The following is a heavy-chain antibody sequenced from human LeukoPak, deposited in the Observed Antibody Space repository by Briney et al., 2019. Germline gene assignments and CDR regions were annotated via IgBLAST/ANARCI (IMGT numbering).Heavy chain of an antibody. V-gene: IGHV3-23*01. D-gene: IGHD3-9*01. CDR1: GFTFSTYA. J-gene: IGHJ4*02. Sequence: GGSLSLSCVASGFTFSTYAMNWVRHVPGKGLEWVSVITGGSGLIRYADSVKGRFTISRDNSKSTVYLQMNSLRAEDTAIYYCAKDQVPDGLYDIDYWGQGTLVTVSS. CDR3: AKDQVPDGLYDIDY. CDR2: ITGGSGLI.